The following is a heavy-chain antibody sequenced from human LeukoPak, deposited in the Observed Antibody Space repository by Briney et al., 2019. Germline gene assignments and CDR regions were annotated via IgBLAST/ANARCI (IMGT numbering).Heavy chain of an antibody. D-gene: IGHD6-19*01. J-gene: IGHJ5*02. CDR2: IYYSGST. CDR3: ARASIGIAVAGTVVRFDP. Sequence: SQTLSLTCAVSGGSISSGGYSWSWLRQPPGKGLEWIGSIYYSGSTYYNPSLKSRVTISVDTSKNQFSLKLSSVTAADTAVYYCARASIGIAVAGTVVRFDPWGQGTLVTVSS. CDR1: GGSISSGGYS. V-gene: IGHV4-30-2*03.